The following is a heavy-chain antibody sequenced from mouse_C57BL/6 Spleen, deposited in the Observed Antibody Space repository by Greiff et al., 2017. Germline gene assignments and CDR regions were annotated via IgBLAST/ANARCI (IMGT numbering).Heavy chain of an antibody. V-gene: IGHV1-81*01. CDR1: GYTFTSYG. Sequence: QVQLKQSGAELARPGASVKLSCKASGYTFTSYGISWVKQRTGQGLEWIGEIYPRSGYTYYNEKFKGKATLTADKSSSTAYMELRSLTSEDSAVYFCARSYFDVWGTGTTVTVSS. J-gene: IGHJ1*03. CDR2: IYPRSGYT. CDR3: ARSYFDV.